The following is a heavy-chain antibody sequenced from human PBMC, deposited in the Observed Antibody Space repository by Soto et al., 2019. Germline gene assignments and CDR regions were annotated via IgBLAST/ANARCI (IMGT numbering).Heavy chain of an antibody. D-gene: IGHD3-10*01. V-gene: IGHV5-10-1*01. Sequence: PGESLKISCKGYGSSFTGYWISWVRQMPGKGLEWMGRIDPSDSYTHYSPSFQGHVTIAADKSISTAYLQWSSLKASDTAMYYCASTSNPMVRGVQEATYGMDVWGQATTVTVSS. CDR3: ASTSNPMVRGVQEATYGMDV. J-gene: IGHJ6*02. CDR1: GSSFTGYW. CDR2: IDPSDSYT.